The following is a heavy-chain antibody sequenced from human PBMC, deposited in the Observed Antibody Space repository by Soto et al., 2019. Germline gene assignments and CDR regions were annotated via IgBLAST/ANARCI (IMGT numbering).Heavy chain of an antibody. V-gene: IGHV3-21*01. D-gene: IGHD2-2*02. CDR3: AREYTAWPLAYGLDV. CDR2: ISSRSDI. J-gene: IGHJ6*02. CDR1: GFTFSTYS. Sequence: PGGSLRLSCVGSGFTFSTYSINWVRQAPGKGLEWVSSISSRSDIYYADSVKGRFTISRDNAKNSVSLQMNSLRAEDTVVYYCAREYTAWPLAYGLDVWGQGTTVTVSS.